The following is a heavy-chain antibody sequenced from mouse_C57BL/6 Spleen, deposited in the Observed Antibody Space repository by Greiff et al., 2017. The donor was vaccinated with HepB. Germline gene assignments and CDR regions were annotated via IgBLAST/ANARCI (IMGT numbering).Heavy chain of an antibody. CDR3: AREGIYYGHGDYFDY. Sequence: VQLQHSGAELARPGASVKMSCKASGYTFTSYTMHWVKQRPGQGLEWIGYINPSSGYTKYNQKFKDKATLTADKSSSTAYMQLSSLTSEDSAVYYCAREGIYYGHGDYFDYWGQGTTLTVSS. CDR1: GYTFTSYT. D-gene: IGHD2-1*01. V-gene: IGHV1-4*01. J-gene: IGHJ2*01. CDR2: INPSSGYT.